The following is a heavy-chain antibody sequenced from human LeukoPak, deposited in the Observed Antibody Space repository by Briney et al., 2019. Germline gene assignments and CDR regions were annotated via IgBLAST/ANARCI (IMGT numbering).Heavy chain of an antibody. J-gene: IGHJ4*02. CDR2: IKEDGSEA. Sequence: PGGSLRLSCAASGFPFSGYWMTWVRQAPGRGLEWVATIKEDGSEAYFGDSVKGRFAISRDNAKNSLYLQMNSLRAEDTAVYYCARGGYIGSFDYWGQGTLVTVSS. CDR1: GFPFSGYW. V-gene: IGHV3-7*05. D-gene: IGHD2-15*01. CDR3: ARGGYIGSFDY.